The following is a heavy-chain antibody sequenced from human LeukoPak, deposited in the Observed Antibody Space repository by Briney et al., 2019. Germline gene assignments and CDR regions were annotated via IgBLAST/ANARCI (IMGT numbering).Heavy chain of an antibody. V-gene: IGHV4-59*12. CDR3: ARDNDQMGLDPFDY. D-gene: IGHD1-26*01. CDR2: IHSSGST. Sequence: SETLSLTCTVSGGSIISYCWSWIRQPPGKGLEWIAYIHSSGSTNYNPSLKSRVTISVDTSKNQFSLSLRSVTAADTAMYYCARDNDQMGLDPFDYWGQGILVTVSS. CDR1: GGSIISYC. J-gene: IGHJ4*02.